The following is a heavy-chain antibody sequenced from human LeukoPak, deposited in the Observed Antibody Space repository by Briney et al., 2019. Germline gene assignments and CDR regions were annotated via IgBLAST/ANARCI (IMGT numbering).Heavy chain of an antibody. Sequence: GESLKISCKGSGYSFTSYWIGWVRQMPGKGLEWMGIIYPGDSDTRYSPSFQGQVTISADKSISTAYLQWSSLKASDTAMYYCAGGPPGGTYCGGDCYSLRLEGSWRHWGQGTLVTVSS. CDR3: AGGPPGGTYCGGDCYSLRLEGSWRH. CDR1: GYSFTSYW. V-gene: IGHV5-51*01. J-gene: IGHJ1*01. CDR2: IYPGDSDT. D-gene: IGHD2-21*01.